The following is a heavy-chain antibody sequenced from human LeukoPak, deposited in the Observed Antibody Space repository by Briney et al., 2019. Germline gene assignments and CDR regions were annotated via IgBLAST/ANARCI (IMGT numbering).Heavy chain of an antibody. D-gene: IGHD6-13*01. Sequence: ASVKVSCKASGYTFTDYYMHWVRQAPGQGLEWMGWINPNSGGTNYAQNFQGRVTMTRDTSISTAYMELSWLRSDDTAVYSCARGAGGSFSPYGMDVWGQGTTVTVSS. CDR2: INPNSGGT. CDR3: ARGAGGSFSPYGMDV. V-gene: IGHV1-2*02. J-gene: IGHJ6*02. CDR1: GYTFTDYY.